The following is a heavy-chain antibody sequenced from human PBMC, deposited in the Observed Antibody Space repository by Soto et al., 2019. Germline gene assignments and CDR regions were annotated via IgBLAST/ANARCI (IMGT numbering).Heavy chain of an antibody. CDR2: ISAFNGQT. CDR3: ARGGDYYYGLDV. CDR1: GYTFTSYG. V-gene: IGHV1-18*01. J-gene: IGHJ6*02. D-gene: IGHD3-16*01. Sequence: ASVKVSCKASGYTFTSYGVSWVRQAPGQGLEWMGWISAFNGQTNYIQKVQSRVTLTTEASTSTAYMELRSLRSDDTAVYYCARGGDYYYGLDVWGQGTTVTVSS.